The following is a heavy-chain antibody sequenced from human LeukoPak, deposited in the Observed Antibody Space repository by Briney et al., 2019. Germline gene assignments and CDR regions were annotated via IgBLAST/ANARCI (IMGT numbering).Heavy chain of an antibody. CDR3: ARDSKRGFDP. Sequence: ASVKVSCKASGYTFISYYMHWVRQAPGQGLEWMGIINPSGGSTSYAQQFQGRVTMTRDTSTSTVYMELSSLRSEDTAVYYCARDSKRGFDPWGQGTLVTVSS. CDR2: INPSGGST. J-gene: IGHJ5*02. CDR1: GYTFISYY. D-gene: IGHD5-24*01. V-gene: IGHV1-46*01.